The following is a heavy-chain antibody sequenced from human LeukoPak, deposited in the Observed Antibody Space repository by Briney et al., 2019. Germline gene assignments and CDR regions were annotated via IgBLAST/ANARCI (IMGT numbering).Heavy chain of an antibody. D-gene: IGHD3-9*01. V-gene: IGHV1-8*01. CDR3: ARVIDWPTIKRAFDI. J-gene: IGHJ3*02. Sequence: ASVKVSCKASGYTFTSYDINWVRQATGQGLEWMGWMNPNSGNTGYAQRFQGRVTMTRNTSISTAYMELSSLRSDDTAVYYCARVIDWPTIKRAFDIWGQGTMVTVSS. CDR1: GYTFTSYD. CDR2: MNPNSGNT.